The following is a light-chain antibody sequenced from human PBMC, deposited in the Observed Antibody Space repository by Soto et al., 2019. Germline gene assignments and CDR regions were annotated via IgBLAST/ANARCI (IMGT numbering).Light chain of an antibody. CDR1: QSVSSSY. Sequence: EIVLTQSPGTLSLSPGERATLSCRASQSVSSSYLAWYQQKPGQAPRLLIYGASSRATGIPDRFSGSGSGTDFTLTISRLEPVDFAVNYRLHDINHPWPFAQGTK. CDR3: LHDINHPWP. V-gene: IGKV3-20*01. CDR2: GAS. J-gene: IGKJ1*01.